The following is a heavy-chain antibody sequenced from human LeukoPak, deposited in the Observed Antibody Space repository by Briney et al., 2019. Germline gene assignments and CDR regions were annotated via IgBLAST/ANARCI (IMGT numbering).Heavy chain of an antibody. J-gene: IGHJ6*02. CDR3: ARGKSSSRYGDYYYGMDV. V-gene: IGHV1-2*02. Sequence: GASVKVSCKASGYTFTGYYMHWVRQAPGQGLEWMGWINPNSGGTNYAQKFQGRVTMTRDTSISTAYMELSRLRSDDTAVYYCARGKSSSRYGDYYYGMDVWGQGTTVTVSS. D-gene: IGHD6-13*01. CDR1: GYTFTGYY. CDR2: INPNSGGT.